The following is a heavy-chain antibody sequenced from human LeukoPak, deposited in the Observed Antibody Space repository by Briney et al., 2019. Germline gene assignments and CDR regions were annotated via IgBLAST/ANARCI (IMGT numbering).Heavy chain of an antibody. Sequence: GGSLRLSCAASGFTFSSYWMHWVRQAPGKGLVWVSRINSDGSSTSYADSVKGRFTISRDNAKNTLHLQMNSLRAEDTAVYYCARGGDYGDRFDYWGQGTLVTVSS. CDR2: INSDGSST. CDR1: GFTFSSYW. CDR3: ARGGDYGDRFDY. D-gene: IGHD4-17*01. V-gene: IGHV3-74*01. J-gene: IGHJ4*02.